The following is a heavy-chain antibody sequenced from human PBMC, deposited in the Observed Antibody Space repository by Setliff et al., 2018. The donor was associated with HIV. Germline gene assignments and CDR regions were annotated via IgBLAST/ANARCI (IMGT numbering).Heavy chain of an antibody. V-gene: IGHV3-15*01. D-gene: IGHD3-22*01. J-gene: IGHJ4*02. CDR1: GFTFNTAW. Sequence: PGESLKISCAASGFTFNTAWMSWVRQAPGKGLEWVGHIRSKTDGATTDYAAPVKGRFTISRDDSKNTLHLQMNSLKIEDTAVYYCATDVAEKIHYYSDNSGYFYIDYWGQGALVTVSS. CDR2: IRSKTDGATT. CDR3: ATDVAEKIHYYSDNSGYFYIDY.